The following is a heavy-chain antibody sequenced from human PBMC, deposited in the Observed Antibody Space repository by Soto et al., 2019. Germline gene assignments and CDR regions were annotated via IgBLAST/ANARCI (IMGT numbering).Heavy chain of an antibody. CDR1: GFTFSDYY. J-gene: IGHJ3*02. D-gene: IGHD3-10*02. CDR3: ARKLLGSRAYDI. V-gene: IGHV3-11*01. Sequence: GGSLRLSCAASGFTFSDYYMSWIRQAPGKGLEWVSYISSSGSTMYYGDSVKGRFTISRDNAKNSLYLQMNSLRAEDTAVYYCARKLLGSRAYDIWGQGTMVTVSS. CDR2: ISSSGSTM.